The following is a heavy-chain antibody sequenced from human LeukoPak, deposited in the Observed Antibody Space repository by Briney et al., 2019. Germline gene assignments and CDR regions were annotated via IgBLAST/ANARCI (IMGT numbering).Heavy chain of an antibody. J-gene: IGHJ3*02. CDR1: GFTFSDYY. D-gene: IGHD6-19*01. CDR3: ARSPVKQWPYAFDI. Sequence: GGSLRLSCAASGFTFSDYYTSWIRQAPGKGLEWVSYISSSGSTIYYADSVKGRFTISRDNAKNSLYLQMNSLRAEDTAVYYCARSPVKQWPYAFDIWGQGTLVTVSS. CDR2: ISSSGSTI. V-gene: IGHV3-11*01.